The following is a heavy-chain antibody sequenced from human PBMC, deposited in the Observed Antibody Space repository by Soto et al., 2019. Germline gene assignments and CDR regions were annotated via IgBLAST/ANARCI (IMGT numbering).Heavy chain of an antibody. CDR2: INAGNGNT. Sequence: ASVKVSCKASGYTFTSYAMHWVRQAPGQRLEWMGWINAGNGNTKYSQKFQGRVTITRDTSASTAYMELSSLRSEDTAVYYCAREPSGSSSFDYWGQGTLVTVSS. J-gene: IGHJ4*02. V-gene: IGHV1-3*01. CDR3: AREPSGSSSFDY. D-gene: IGHD6-6*01. CDR1: GYTFTSYA.